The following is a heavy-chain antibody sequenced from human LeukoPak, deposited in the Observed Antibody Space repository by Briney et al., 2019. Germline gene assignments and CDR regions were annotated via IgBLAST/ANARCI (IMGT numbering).Heavy chain of an antibody. D-gene: IGHD6-13*01. CDR3: AREGSDAAAGTSAYYYYYGLDV. V-gene: IGHV3-7*01. CDR2: IKEDGSKK. Sequence: TGGSLRLSCGASGFTFSSYWMTWVRQAPGKGLEWVANIKEDGSKKYYVESVRGRFTISRDNAENSLYLQMNSLRAEDTAVYYCAREGSDAAAGTSAYYYYYGLDVWGQGTTVTVSS. J-gene: IGHJ6*02. CDR1: GFTFSSYW.